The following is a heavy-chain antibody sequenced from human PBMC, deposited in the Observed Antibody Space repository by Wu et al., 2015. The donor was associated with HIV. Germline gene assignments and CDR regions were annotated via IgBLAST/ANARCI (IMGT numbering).Heavy chain of an antibody. Sequence: QVQLVQSGAEVKKPGSSVKVSCKASGGTFSSYAISWVRQAPGQGLEWMGRIIPIFGTANYAQKFQGRVTITADESTSTAYMELSSLRSEDTAVYYCARERPLEMATMYYFDYWGQGTLVTVSS. CDR2: IIPIFGTA. J-gene: IGHJ4*02. D-gene: IGHD5-24*01. CDR1: GGTFSSYA. V-gene: IGHV1-69*13. CDR3: ARERPLEMATMYYFDY.